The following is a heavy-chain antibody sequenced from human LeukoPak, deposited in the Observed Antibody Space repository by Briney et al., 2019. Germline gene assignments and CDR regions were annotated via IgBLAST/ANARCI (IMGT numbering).Heavy chain of an antibody. J-gene: IGHJ4*02. CDR3: ARAGVTTVTTTDY. Sequence: ASVKVSCKASGYAFTGYYMHLVRQAPGQGLEWMGRINPNSGGTNYAQKFQGRVTMTRDTSISTAYMELSRLRSDDTAVYYCARAGVTTVTTTDYWGQGTLVTVSS. CDR1: GYAFTGYY. CDR2: INPNSGGT. D-gene: IGHD4-17*01. V-gene: IGHV1-2*06.